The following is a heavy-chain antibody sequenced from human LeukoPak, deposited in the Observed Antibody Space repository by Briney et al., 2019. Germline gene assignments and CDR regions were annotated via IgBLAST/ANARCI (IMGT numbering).Heavy chain of an antibody. CDR2: ISLSGGT. D-gene: IGHD2-15*01. Sequence: SQTLSLTCTVSGGSISSGDYYWSCIRQPPGQGLEWIGYISLSGGTYYNPSLKSRASISLDTSRSQFSLKLSSVGAADTAVYYCARDFQGGPNDPWGQGALVTVSS. CDR3: ARDFQGGPNDP. J-gene: IGHJ5*02. V-gene: IGHV4-30-4*01. CDR1: GGSISSGDYY.